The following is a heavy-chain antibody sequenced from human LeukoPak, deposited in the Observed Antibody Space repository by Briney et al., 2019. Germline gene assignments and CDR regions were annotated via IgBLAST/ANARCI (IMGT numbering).Heavy chain of an antibody. CDR2: IYDSGST. CDR3: ARAAGHFDWSGPYYSDY. Sequence: SETLSLTCTVSGGSFSSYYWSWIRQPPGKGLEWIGYIYDSGSTNYNPALKSGGTISVATSPNPFSLKLSSVTAAATAVYYCARAAGHFDWSGPYYSDYSGHGTLVTASS. CDR1: GGSFSSYY. D-gene: IGHD3-9*01. V-gene: IGHV4-59*01. J-gene: IGHJ4*01.